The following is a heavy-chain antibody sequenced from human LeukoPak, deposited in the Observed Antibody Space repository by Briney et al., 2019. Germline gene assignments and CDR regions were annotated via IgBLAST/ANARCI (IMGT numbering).Heavy chain of an antibody. J-gene: IGHJ4*02. D-gene: IGHD5-12*01. Sequence: SETLSLTCTVSGGSISSYYWSWIRQPPGKGLEWIGYIYYSGSTNYNPSLKSRVTISVDTSKNQFSLKMRSVTAADTAVYYSARARGTVAIDYWGQGTLVTVSS. CDR1: GGSISSYY. CDR2: IYYSGST. CDR3: ARARGTVAIDY. V-gene: IGHV4-59*12.